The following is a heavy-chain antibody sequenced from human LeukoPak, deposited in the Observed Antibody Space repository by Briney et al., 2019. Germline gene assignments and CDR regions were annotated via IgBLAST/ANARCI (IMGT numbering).Heavy chain of an antibody. CDR2: IYHSGTT. CDR1: GYSISSDYY. D-gene: IGHD3-10*01. V-gene: IGHV4-38-2*01. Sequence: SETLSLTCAVSGYSISSDYYWGWIRQPPGQGLEWIGTIYHSGTTYYNPSLKGRVTISLDTSKNQFSLILSSVTAADTAVYYCARQRSIGTGNYYTGYWGQGTLVTVCS. J-gene: IGHJ4*02. CDR3: ARQRSIGTGNYYTGY.